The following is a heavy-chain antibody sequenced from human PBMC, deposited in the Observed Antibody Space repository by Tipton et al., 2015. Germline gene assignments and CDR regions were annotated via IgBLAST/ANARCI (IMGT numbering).Heavy chain of an antibody. J-gene: IGHJ6*02. CDR2: IYDSGST. D-gene: IGHD2-21*01. CDR3: ARQGTVVVIGMSHYYYYGMDV. CDR1: GASISGTSYY. Sequence: TLSLTCTVSGASISGTSYYWGWIRQPPGKGLEWIGSIYDSGSTYYNPSLKSRVTISVDTSENQFSLKLSSVTAADTAVYYCARQGTVVVIGMSHYYYYGMDVWGQGTTVTVSS. V-gene: IGHV4-39*01.